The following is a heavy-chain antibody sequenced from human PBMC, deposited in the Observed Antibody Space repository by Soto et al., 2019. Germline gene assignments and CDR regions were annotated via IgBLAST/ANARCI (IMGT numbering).Heavy chain of an antibody. V-gene: IGHV3-23*01. Sequence: EVQLLESGGGLVQPGGSLRLSCAASGFTFSSYAMSWVRQAPGKGLEWVSAISGSGGSTYYADSVKGRFTISRDNSKHTLYLQMNSLRAEDTAVYYCAKNQRLRFLIRDYYGMDVWGQGTTVTVSS. CDR2: ISGSGGST. CDR3: AKNQRLRFLIRDYYGMDV. D-gene: IGHD3-3*01. J-gene: IGHJ6*02. CDR1: GFTFSSYA.